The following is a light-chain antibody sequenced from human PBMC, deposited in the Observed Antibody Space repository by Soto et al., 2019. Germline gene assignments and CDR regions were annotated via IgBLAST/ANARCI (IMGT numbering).Light chain of an antibody. CDR2: WAS. V-gene: IGKV4-1*01. Sequence: DIVMTQSPDSLAVSLGERATINCKSSQSVLSSSNNRNYLAWYQQKPGQPPTLLIYWASTRESGVPDRFSGSGSGTDFTLTISSLQAEDVAVYYCQQYYSTPFTFCPGTKVDIK. J-gene: IGKJ3*01. CDR1: QSVLSSSNNRNY. CDR3: QQYYSTPFT.